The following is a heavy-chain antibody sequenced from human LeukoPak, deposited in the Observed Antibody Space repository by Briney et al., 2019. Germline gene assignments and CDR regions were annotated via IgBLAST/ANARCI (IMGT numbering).Heavy chain of an antibody. CDR1: GFTFSSYW. J-gene: IGHJ4*02. CDR2: INGDGRNI. Sequence: QPGGSLRLSCVASGFTFSSYWMQWVRQDPRKGLVWVSRINGDGRNIDYADSVRGRFTISRDNSKNTLYLQMNSLRAEDTAVYYCAKASQARYDPKPCWGQGTLVTVSS. CDR3: AKASQARYDPKPC. V-gene: IGHV3-74*01. D-gene: IGHD3-3*01.